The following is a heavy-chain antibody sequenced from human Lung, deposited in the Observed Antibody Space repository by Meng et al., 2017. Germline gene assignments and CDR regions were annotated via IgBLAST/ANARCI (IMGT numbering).Heavy chain of an antibody. CDR3: VRRTYSSGWYFDY. J-gene: IGHJ4*02. CDR1: CGSFSGDY. Sequence: QVGLQPGRAGLLEPAESLSLPCAVDCGSFSGDYWSWIRQPPGKGLEWIGEIIDSGSTNYNPSLKSRVTISVDTSKNQFSLRVTSVTAADRAVYYCVRRTYSSGWYFDYWAREPWSPSPQ. D-gene: IGHD6-19*01. V-gene: IGHV4-34*02. CDR2: IIDSGST.